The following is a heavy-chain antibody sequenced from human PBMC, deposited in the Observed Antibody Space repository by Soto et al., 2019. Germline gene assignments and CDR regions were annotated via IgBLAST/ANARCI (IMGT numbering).Heavy chain of an antibody. Sequence: GGSLRLSCAASGFTFSSYAMSWVRQAPGKGLEWVSGISADYSTYYADSVKGRFTISRDNSKNTLYLQMNSLRAEDTAVYYCAKHKGYNYGIDYWGQGTLVTVSS. CDR2: ISADYST. V-gene: IGHV3-23*01. CDR1: GFTFSSYA. D-gene: IGHD5-18*01. J-gene: IGHJ4*02. CDR3: AKHKGYNYGIDY.